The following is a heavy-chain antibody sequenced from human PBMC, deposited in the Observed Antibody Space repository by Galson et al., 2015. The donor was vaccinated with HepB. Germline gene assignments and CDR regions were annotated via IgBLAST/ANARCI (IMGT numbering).Heavy chain of an antibody. D-gene: IGHD1-1*01. CDR2: ISMSGGST. V-gene: IGHV3-23*01. J-gene: IGHJ4*02. CDR3: ARGTTSIDY. Sequence: SLRLSCATSGFTFRRLGMTWVRQAAGKGLECVAAISMSGGSTDYADSVKGRFTISRDNSNNMLYLQMNNLRVEDTAVYYCARGTTSIDYWAREFWSPSPQ. CDR1: GFTFRRLG.